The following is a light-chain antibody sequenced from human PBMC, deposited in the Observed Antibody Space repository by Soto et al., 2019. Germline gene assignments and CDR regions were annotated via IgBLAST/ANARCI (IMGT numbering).Light chain of an antibody. CDR2: KAS. J-gene: IGKJ1*01. CDR3: HQRQSWPRT. V-gene: IGKV1-5*03. Sequence: DIQMTQSPSTLSASVGDRVTITCRASQSISSWLAWYQQKPGKAPKLLIYKASSLESGVPSRFSASGSGTDFTLTISDVQPEDFALYYCHQRQSWPRTFGQGTRWIS. CDR1: QSISSW.